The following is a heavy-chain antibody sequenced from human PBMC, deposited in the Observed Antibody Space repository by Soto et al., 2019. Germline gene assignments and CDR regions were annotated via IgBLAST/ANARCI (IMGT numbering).Heavy chain of an antibody. CDR1: GGSISSSSYY. CDR3: ARQGDLMVRGVIITGRFDY. Sequence: SETLSLTCTVSGGSISSSSYYWGWIRQPPGKGLEWIGSIYYSGSTYYNPSLKSRVTISVDTSKNQFSLKLSSVTAADTAVYYCARQGDLMVRGVIITGRFDYWGQGTLVTVSS. J-gene: IGHJ4*02. D-gene: IGHD3-10*01. CDR2: IYYSGST. V-gene: IGHV4-39*01.